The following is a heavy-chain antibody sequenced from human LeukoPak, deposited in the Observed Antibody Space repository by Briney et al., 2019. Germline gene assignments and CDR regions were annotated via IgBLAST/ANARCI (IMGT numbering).Heavy chain of an antibody. D-gene: IGHD2-15*01. CDR3: ARTIGDAFDI. V-gene: IGHV4-39*07. J-gene: IGHJ3*02. CDR1: GGSIRSSYYY. CDR2: IYDSGST. Sequence: PSETLSLACTVSGGSIRSSYYYWGWIRQPPGKGLEWIGSIYDSGSTYYNPSLKSRVTISVDTSKNQFSLKLSSVTAADTAVYYCARTIGDAFDIWGQGTMVTVSS.